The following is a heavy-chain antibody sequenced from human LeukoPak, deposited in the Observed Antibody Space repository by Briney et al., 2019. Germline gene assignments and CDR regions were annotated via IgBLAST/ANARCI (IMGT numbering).Heavy chain of an antibody. Sequence: GGSLRLSCAASGFTFSTYTMHWVRQAPGKGLEWVSFIPHDGSNKYYADSVKGRFTISRDNSNNTVYLQMNSLRGEDTAVYYCATTVTTFYHYYMGVWGKGTAATVSS. V-gene: IGHV3-30*04. CDR1: GFTFSTYT. D-gene: IGHD4-17*01. CDR2: IPHDGSNK. J-gene: IGHJ6*03. CDR3: ATTVTTFYHYYMGV.